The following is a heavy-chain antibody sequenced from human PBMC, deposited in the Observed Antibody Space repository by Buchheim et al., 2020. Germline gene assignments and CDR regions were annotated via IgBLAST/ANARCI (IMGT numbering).Heavy chain of an antibody. CDR3: ARGGITMSGERPSVY. D-gene: IGHD6-19*01. CDR1: GASIVSPNW. CDR2: IFYSGDT. J-gene: IGHJ4*02. Sequence: QVQLQESGPGLVKPSGTLSLTCAVSGASIVSPNWWYWVRQPPGKGLEWIGHIFYSGDTDYNPSLKSRVTISVDKSKNHFSLTLTSVTAADTAVYYCARGGITMSGERPSVYWGQGAL. V-gene: IGHV4-4*02.